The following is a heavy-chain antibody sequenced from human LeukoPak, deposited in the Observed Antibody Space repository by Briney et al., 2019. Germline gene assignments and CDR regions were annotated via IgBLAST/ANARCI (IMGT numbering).Heavy chain of an antibody. D-gene: IGHD2-15*01. CDR1: GGTFSSYA. J-gene: IGHJ4*02. CDR3: ARGPIVVVVAATATWFDY. Sequence: SVKVSCKASGGTFSSYAISMVRQAPGQGLEWMGGIITIFGTANYAQKFQGRVTITADESTSTAYMELSSLRSEDTAVYYCARGPIVVVVAATATWFDYWGQGTLVTVSS. CDR2: IITIFGTA. V-gene: IGHV1-69*13.